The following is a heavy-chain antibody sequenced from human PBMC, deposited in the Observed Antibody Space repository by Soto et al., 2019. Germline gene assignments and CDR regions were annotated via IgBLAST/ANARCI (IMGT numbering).Heavy chain of an antibody. CDR3: AKMSYRGPYCSGGSCYFDY. D-gene: IGHD2-15*01. CDR1: GFTFSSYA. Sequence: GGSLRLSCAASGFTFSSYAMSWVRQAPGKGLEWVSAISGSGGSTYYADSVKGRLTISRDNSKNTLYLQMNSLRAEDTAVYYCAKMSYRGPYCSGGSCYFDYWGQGTLVTVSS. J-gene: IGHJ4*02. CDR2: ISGSGGST. V-gene: IGHV3-23*01.